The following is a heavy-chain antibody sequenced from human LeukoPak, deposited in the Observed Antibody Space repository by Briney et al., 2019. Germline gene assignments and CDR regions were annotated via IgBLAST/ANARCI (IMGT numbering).Heavy chain of an antibody. CDR3: AKDLNSSGWYRKVGGFDY. J-gene: IGHJ4*02. CDR2: ISSSSSYI. V-gene: IGHV3-21*04. CDR1: GFTFSSYS. D-gene: IGHD6-19*01. Sequence: GGSLRLSCAASGFTFSSYSMNWVRQAPGKGLEWVSSISSSSSYIYYADSVKGRFTISRDNAKNSLYLQMNSLRAEDTAVYYCAKDLNSSGWYRKVGGFDYWGQGTLVTVSS.